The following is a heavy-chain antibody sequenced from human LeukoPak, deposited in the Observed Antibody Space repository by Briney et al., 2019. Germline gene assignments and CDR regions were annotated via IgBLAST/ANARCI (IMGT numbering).Heavy chain of an antibody. J-gene: IGHJ4*02. CDR1: GYTFTSYG. V-gene: IGHV1-18*01. CDR2: ISAYNGNT. Sequence: EASVKVSCKASGYTFTSYGISWVRQAPGQGLEWMGWISAYNGNTNYAQKLQGRVTMTTDTSTSTAYVELRSLRSDDTAVYYCARDLKAPYGDYDYWGQGTLVTVSS. D-gene: IGHD4-17*01. CDR3: ARDLKAPYGDYDY.